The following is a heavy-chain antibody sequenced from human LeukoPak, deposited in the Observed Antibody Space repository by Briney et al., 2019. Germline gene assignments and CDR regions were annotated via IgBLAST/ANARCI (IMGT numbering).Heavy chain of an antibody. CDR1: GGSISSYY. CDR2: IYYSGST. CDR3: ARHGDSGGYIFDY. J-gene: IGHJ4*02. D-gene: IGHD3-22*01. V-gene: IGHV4-59*08. Sequence: SETLSLTCTVSGGSISSYYWSWIRQPPGKGLEWIGYIYYSGSTNYNPSLKSRVTISVDTSKNQFALKLSSVTAADTAVYYCARHGDSGGYIFDYWGQGTLVTVSS.